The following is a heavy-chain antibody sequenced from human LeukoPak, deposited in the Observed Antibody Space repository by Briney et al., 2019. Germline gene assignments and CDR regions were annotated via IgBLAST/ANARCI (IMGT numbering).Heavy chain of an antibody. D-gene: IGHD3-16*02. CDR1: GGTFSSYA. CDR2: IIPIFGTA. Sequence: ASVKVSCKASGGTFSSYAISWVRQAPGQGLEWMGGIIPIFGTANYAQKFQGRVTITADKSTSTAYMELSSLRSEDTAVYYCARVNPEYDYVWGSYRYSPMDVWGKGTSVTVSS. V-gene: IGHV1-69*06. CDR3: ARVNPEYDYVWGSYRYSPMDV. J-gene: IGHJ6*04.